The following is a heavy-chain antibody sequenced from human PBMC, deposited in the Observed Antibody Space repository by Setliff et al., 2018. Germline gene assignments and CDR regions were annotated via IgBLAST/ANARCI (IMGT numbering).Heavy chain of an antibody. CDR1: GFTVSSFS. Sequence: GGSLRLSCAASGFTVSSFSMHWVRQALVKGLDWLATLSDDGSNEFYADSVKGRFTIFGDNAKNSLSMQMNSLRTEDTAVYYCFGAGTCSYWGQGTQVTVSS. V-gene: IGHV3-30*03. D-gene: IGHD3-16*01. CDR3: FGAGTCSY. J-gene: IGHJ4*02. CDR2: LSDDGSNE.